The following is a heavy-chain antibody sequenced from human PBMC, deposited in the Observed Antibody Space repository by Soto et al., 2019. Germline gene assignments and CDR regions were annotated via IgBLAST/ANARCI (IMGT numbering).Heavy chain of an antibody. CDR3: AREVSRWLVDDY. Sequence: QVQLQQWGAGLLKSSETLSLTCAVYGGSFSGYYWSWIRQPPGKGLEWIGEINHSGSTNYNPSLKSRVTISVDTSKNQFSLKMSSVTAADTAVYYCAREVSRWLVDDYWGQGTLVTVSS. J-gene: IGHJ4*02. V-gene: IGHV4-34*01. CDR2: INHSGST. D-gene: IGHD6-19*01. CDR1: GGSFSGYY.